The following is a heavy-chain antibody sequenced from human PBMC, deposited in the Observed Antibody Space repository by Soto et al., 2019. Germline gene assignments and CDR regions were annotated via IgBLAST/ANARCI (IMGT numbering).Heavy chain of an antibody. CDR3: ATDRVPFPPPVGMDV. CDR2: FDPEDGET. D-gene: IGHD3-10*01. CDR1: GYTLTELS. J-gene: IGHJ6*02. Sequence: QVQLVQSGAEVKKPGASVKVSCKVSGYTLTELSMHWVRQAPGKGLEWMGDFDPEDGETINAQKFRGTVTMTEDPSTDTAYMEVSSLRSEDTAVYYCATDRVPFPPPVGMDVWGQGTTVTVSS. V-gene: IGHV1-24*01.